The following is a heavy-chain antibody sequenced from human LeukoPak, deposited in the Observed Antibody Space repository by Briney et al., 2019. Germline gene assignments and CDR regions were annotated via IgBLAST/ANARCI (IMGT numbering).Heavy chain of an antibody. Sequence: ASVKVSCKASGGTFSSYAISWVRQAPGQGLEWMGGIIPIFGTANYAQKFQGRVTITADKSTSTAYMELSSLRSEDTTVYYCATSGCSSGWYGYWGQGTLVTVSS. D-gene: IGHD6-19*01. CDR3: ATSGCSSGWYGY. V-gene: IGHV1-69*06. CDR2: IIPIFGTA. CDR1: GGTFSSYA. J-gene: IGHJ4*02.